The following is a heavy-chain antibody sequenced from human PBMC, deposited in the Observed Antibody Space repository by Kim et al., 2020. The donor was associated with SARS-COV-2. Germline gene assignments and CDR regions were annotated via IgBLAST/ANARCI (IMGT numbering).Heavy chain of an antibody. J-gene: IGHJ4*02. V-gene: IGHV3-33*06. D-gene: IGHD1-26*01. Sequence: DSVEGRFTVSRDNEKDILYLQMNSLRAEDTAVHYCAKEQRIGGATHPDYWGQGTLVTVSS. CDR3: AKEQRIGGATHPDY.